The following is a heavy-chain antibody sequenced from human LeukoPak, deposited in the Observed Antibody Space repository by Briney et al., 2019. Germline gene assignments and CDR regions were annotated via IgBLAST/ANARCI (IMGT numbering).Heavy chain of an antibody. Sequence: SETLSLTCTVSGGSISSYYWSWIRQPQGKGLEWIGYIYYSGSTNYNPSLKSRVTISVDTSKNQFSLKLSSVTAADTAVYYCARVLYSSTFGAFDIWGQGTMVTVSS. CDR1: GGSISSYY. J-gene: IGHJ3*02. V-gene: IGHV4-59*12. CDR2: IYYSGST. CDR3: ARVLYSSTFGAFDI. D-gene: IGHD6-13*01.